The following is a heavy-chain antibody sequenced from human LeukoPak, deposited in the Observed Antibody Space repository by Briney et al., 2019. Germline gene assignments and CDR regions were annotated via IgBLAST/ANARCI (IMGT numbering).Heavy chain of an antibody. CDR2: INPNSGGT. D-gene: IGHD2-8*01. V-gene: IGHV1-2*02. Sequence: ASVKVSCTASGYTFTGPCIHWMRQAPGQGLEGMGWINPNSGGTKYAQKFQGRVTVTRDTSTSTAYMELSGLRADDTAAYYCARVEYCTKGVCINFDLWGQGTLVTVSS. CDR1: GYTFTGPC. CDR3: ARVEYCTKGVCINFDL. J-gene: IGHJ4*02.